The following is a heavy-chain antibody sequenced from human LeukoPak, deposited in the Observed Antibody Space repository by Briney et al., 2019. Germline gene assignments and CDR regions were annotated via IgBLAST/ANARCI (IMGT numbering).Heavy chain of an antibody. J-gene: IGHJ4*02. CDR2: ISAYNGNT. D-gene: IGHD3-22*01. CDR3: ARDRAPPEIMSSGYYPFDY. CDR1: GYTFTSYY. V-gene: IGHV1-18*04. Sequence: GAPVKVSCKASGYTFTSYYMHWVRQAPGQGLEWMGWISAYNGNTNYAQKLQGRVTMTTDTSTSTAYMELRSLRSDDTAVYYCARDRAPPEIMSSGYYPFDYWGQGTLVTVSS.